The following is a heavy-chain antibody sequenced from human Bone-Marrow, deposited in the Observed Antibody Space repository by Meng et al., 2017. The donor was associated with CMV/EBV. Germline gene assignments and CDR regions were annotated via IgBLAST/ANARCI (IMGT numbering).Heavy chain of an antibody. CDR3: GRVGVLCWRLLTGAFDI. J-gene: IGHJ3*02. D-gene: IGHD3-3*01. CDR1: GGTFSSYA. Sequence: SVKVSCKASGGTFSSYAISWVRQAPGQGLEWMGGIIPIFGTAKYAQKFQGRVTITTDESTSTAYMVLSSRRCEDTAVYYCGRVGVLCWRLLTGAFDIWGQGTMVTVSS. CDR2: IIPIFGTA. V-gene: IGHV1-69*05.